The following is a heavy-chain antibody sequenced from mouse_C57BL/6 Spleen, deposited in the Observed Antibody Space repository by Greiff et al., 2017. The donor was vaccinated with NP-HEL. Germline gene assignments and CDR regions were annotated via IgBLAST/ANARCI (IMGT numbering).Heavy chain of an antibody. CDR3: ARERDDGQGYFDV. Sequence: VQLQQSGPELVKPGASVKISCKASGYSFTGYYMNWVKQSPEKSLEWIGEINPSTGGTTYNPKFKAKATLTVDKSSSTAYMQLKSLTSEDSAVYYCARERDDGQGYFDVWGTGTTVTVSS. V-gene: IGHV1-42*01. CDR1: GYSFTGYY. J-gene: IGHJ1*03. D-gene: IGHD2-3*01. CDR2: INPSTGGT.